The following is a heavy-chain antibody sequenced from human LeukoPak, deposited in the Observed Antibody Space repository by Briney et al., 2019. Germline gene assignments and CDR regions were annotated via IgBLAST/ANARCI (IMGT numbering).Heavy chain of an antibody. J-gene: IGHJ6*02. CDR3: ARDALVGRGSSWSGENYYYYGMDV. CDR2: ISSSSSYI. V-gene: IGHV3-21*01. D-gene: IGHD6-13*01. Sequence: PGESLRLSCAASGFTFSSYSMNWVRQAPGKGLEWVSSISSSSSYIYYADSVKGRFTISRDNAKNSLYLQMNSLRAEDTAVYYCARDALVGRGSSWSGENYYYYGMDVWGQGTTVTVSS. CDR1: GFTFSSYS.